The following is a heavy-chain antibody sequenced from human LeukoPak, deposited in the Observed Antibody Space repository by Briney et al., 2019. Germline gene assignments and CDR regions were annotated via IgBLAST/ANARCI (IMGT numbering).Heavy chain of an antibody. D-gene: IGHD5-18*01. J-gene: IGHJ4*02. CDR3: AKDPYSYGPPYYFDY. Sequence: PGGSLRLSCAASGFTFSSYAMSWVRQAPGKGLEWVSAISGSGGSTYYADSVKGRFTTSRDNSKNTLYLQMNSLRAEDTAVYYCAKDPYSYGPPYYFDYWGQGTLVTVSS. V-gene: IGHV3-23*01. CDR1: GFTFSSYA. CDR2: ISGSGGST.